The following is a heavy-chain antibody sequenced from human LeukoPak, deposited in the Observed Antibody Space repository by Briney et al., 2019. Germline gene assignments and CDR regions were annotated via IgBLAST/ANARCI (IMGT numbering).Heavy chain of an antibody. CDR1: GFTFSSYS. CDR3: ARENLGRGVIKDNWFDP. V-gene: IGHV3-21*01. D-gene: IGHD3-10*01. CDR2: ISSISSYI. Sequence: GGSLRLSCAASGFTFSSYSMNWVRQAPGKGLEWVSSISSISSYIYYADSVKGRFTISRDNAKNSLYLQMNSLRAEDTAVYYCARENLGRGVIKDNWFDPWGQGTLVTVSS. J-gene: IGHJ5*02.